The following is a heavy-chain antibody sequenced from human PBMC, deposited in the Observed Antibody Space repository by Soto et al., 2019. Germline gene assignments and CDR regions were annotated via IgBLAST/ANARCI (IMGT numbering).Heavy chain of an antibody. J-gene: IGHJ6*02. V-gene: IGHV3-53*01. Sequence: GGSLRLSCAASGFTVSSNYMSWVRQAPGKGLEWVSVIYSGGSTYYADSVKGRFTISRDNSKNTLYLQMNSLRAEDTAVYYCARGGWHYYYGMDVWGQGTTVTVSS. CDR1: GFTVSSNY. CDR2: IYSGGST. CDR3: ARGGWHYYYGMDV. D-gene: IGHD2-15*01.